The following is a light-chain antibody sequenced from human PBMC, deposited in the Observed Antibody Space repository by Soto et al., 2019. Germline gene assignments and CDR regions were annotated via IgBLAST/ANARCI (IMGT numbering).Light chain of an antibody. CDR1: QTLSNSF. CDR3: QQYGTSEII. Sequence: EIVWTQAPGTLSLSPGERATLSCRASQTLSNSFIAWYQQKPGQAPRLLIYDTSIRATGVPDRYSASGSGTDFTLTISRLEPEDFAVFFCQQYGTSEIIFGQGTRLEIK. J-gene: IGKJ5*01. V-gene: IGKV3-20*01. CDR2: DTS.